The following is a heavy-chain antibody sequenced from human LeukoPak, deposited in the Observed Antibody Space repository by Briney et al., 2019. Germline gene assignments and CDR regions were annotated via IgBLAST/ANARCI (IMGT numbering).Heavy chain of an antibody. CDR3: AKEVAGYYYNYALDV. D-gene: IGHD6-19*01. CDR1: GFRFDDNA. J-gene: IGHJ6*02. CDR2: ISWNSGNI. Sequence: QPGGSLRLSCAASGFRFDDNAMHWVRQAPGKGLEWVSGISWNSGNIGYADSVKGRFTISRDNAKNSLYLQMNSLRVEDTALYFCAKEVAGYYYNYALDVWGQGTTVTVSS. V-gene: IGHV3-9*01.